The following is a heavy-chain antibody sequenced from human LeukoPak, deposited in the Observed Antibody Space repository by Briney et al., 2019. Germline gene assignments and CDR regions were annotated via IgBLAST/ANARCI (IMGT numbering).Heavy chain of an antibody. Sequence: GESLKISCKTSGFRLTTHWFAWVAQIPGKGLEWVGIIYPGDSDTRYNPSFQGQVTISADKSISTALLQWSSLEASDTAIYSCARQGFSYAFDSGGQGTLVTVSS. D-gene: IGHD5-18*01. CDR2: IYPGDSDT. J-gene: IGHJ5*01. CDR1: GFRLTTHW. V-gene: IGHV5-51*01. CDR3: ARQGFSYAFDS.